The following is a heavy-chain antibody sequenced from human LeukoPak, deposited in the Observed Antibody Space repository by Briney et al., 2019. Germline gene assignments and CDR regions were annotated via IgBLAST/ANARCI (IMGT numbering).Heavy chain of an antibody. CDR2: INPNSGGT. CDR3: ARETYYYGSGSYLAYDY. J-gene: IGHJ4*02. CDR1: GYTFTGYY. Sequence: ASVKVSCKASGYTFTGYYIHWVRQAPGQGLEWMGWINPNSGGTSYAQKFQGGVTMTRDTSISTAYMELSRLRSDDTAVYYCARETYYYGSGSYLAYDYWGQGTLVTVSS. D-gene: IGHD3-10*01. V-gene: IGHV1-2*02.